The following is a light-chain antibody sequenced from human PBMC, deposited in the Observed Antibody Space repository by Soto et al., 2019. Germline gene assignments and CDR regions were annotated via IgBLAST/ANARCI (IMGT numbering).Light chain of an antibody. CDR2: GAS. J-gene: IGKJ2*01. Sequence: EIVMTQSPDTLSVSPGERVTLSCRASQSVSSDLAWYQQKPGQAPRLLIYGASTRATDIAARFSGSGSGTEFTLTISSLQSEDVAVYYCHQYHNWPPYTFGQGTKLEIK. V-gene: IGKV3-15*01. CDR1: QSVSSD. CDR3: HQYHNWPPYT.